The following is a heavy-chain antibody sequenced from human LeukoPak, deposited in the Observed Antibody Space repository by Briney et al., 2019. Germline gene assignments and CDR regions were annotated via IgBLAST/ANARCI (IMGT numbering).Heavy chain of an antibody. CDR3: VRDGEGVAISVNYWFDP. CDR1: GYTFTSHN. V-gene: IGHV1-3*04. Sequence: ASVKVSCKASGYTFTSHNMHWVRQAPGQRLEWMGWINTGNGITKYSQKFQGRVTMTRDTSISTAYMELRGLRSEDTAVYYCVRDGEGVAISVNYWFDPWGQGTLVTVSS. D-gene: IGHD3-10*01. J-gene: IGHJ5*02. CDR2: INTGNGIT.